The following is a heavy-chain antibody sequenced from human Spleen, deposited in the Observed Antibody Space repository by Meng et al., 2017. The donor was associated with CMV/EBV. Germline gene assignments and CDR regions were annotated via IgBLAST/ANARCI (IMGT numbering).Heavy chain of an antibody. CDR2: ISGSGGST. D-gene: IGHD3-3*01. Sequence: GESLKISCAASGFTFGSYVMSWVRRAPGKGLERVTVISGSGGSTYYADSVKGRFTISRDNSNNTLYLQMNSLRVADTAVYYCAKDDSAYFDFRSGYSTPPDYWGQGTLVTVSS. J-gene: IGHJ4*02. V-gene: IGHV3-23*01. CDR1: GFTFGSYV. CDR3: AKDDSAYFDFRSGYSTPPDY.